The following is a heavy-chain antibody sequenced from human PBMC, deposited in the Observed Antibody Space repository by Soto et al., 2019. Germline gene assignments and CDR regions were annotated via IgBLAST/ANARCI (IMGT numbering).Heavy chain of an antibody. CDR3: ARRGSSSWLDY. V-gene: IGHV2-5*02. CDR2: IYWDDDK. Sequence: QITLKESGPPLVKPTQTLTLTCTFSGFSLSTSGVGVGWIRQPPGKALEWLALIYWDDDKRYSPSLKSRLTITXXTSKNQVVLTMTNMDPVDTATYYCARRGSSSWLDYWGQGTLVTVSS. CDR1: GFSLSTSGVG. D-gene: IGHD6-13*01. J-gene: IGHJ4*02.